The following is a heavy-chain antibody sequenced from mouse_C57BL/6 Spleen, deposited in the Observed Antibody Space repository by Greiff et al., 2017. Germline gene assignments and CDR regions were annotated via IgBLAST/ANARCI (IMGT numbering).Heavy chain of an antibody. CDR3: ARDGKNYFDY. CDR2: INYDGSST. CDR1: GFTFSDYY. V-gene: IGHV5-16*01. D-gene: IGHD4-1*01. Sequence: EVQVVESEGGLVQPGSSMKLSCTASGFTFSDYYMAWVRQVPEKGLEWVANINYDGSSTYYLDSLKSRFIISRDNAKNILYLQMRNLKSEDTATYYCARDGKNYFDYWGQGTTLTVSS. J-gene: IGHJ2*01.